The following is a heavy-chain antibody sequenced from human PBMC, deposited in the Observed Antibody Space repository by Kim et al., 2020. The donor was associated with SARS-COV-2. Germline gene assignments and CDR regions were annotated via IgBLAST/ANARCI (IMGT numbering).Heavy chain of an antibody. CDR1: GASISSSGYY. V-gene: IGHV4-39*01. J-gene: IGHJ4*02. Sequence: SETLSLTCTVSGASISSSGYYWGWIRQPPGKGLEWIGSVYYTGSTYYNPSLKSRVTISVDTSKNQFSLKLSSVTAADTAVYYCARHFGGTSIRFLGLFPFDYWGQGTLVTVSP. CDR3: ARHFGGTSIRFLGLFPFDY. CDR2: VYYTGST. D-gene: IGHD2-2*02.